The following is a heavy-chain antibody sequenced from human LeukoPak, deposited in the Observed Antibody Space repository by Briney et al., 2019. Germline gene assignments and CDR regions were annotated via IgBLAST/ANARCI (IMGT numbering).Heavy chain of an antibody. D-gene: IGHD3-3*02. CDR1: GFTFSSYG. CDR2: IRYDGSNK. J-gene: IGHJ4*02. CDR3: ARQAALSWGHFWSEGGVYFDY. V-gene: IGHV3-30*02. Sequence: GGSLRLSCAASGFTFSSYGMHWVRQAPGKGLEWVAFIRYDGSNKYYADSVKGRFTISRDNSKNTLYLQMNSLRAEDTAVYYCARQAALSWGHFWSEGGVYFDYWGQGTLVTVSS.